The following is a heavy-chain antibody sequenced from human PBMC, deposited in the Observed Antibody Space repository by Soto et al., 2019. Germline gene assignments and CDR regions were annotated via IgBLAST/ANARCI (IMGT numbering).Heavy chain of an antibody. D-gene: IGHD6-13*01. V-gene: IGHV3-64*01. CDR3: ARDPSSRWDMGLGVFDI. CDR2: ISSDGGST. Sequence: PGGSLRLSCAASGFTFSSYAMHWVRQAPGKGLEYVSVISSDGGSTYYANSVKGRFTISRDNSNNTLYLQMNSLRPEDTAVYYCARDPSSRWDMGLGVFDIWGQGTMVTVSS. J-gene: IGHJ3*02. CDR1: GFTFSSYA.